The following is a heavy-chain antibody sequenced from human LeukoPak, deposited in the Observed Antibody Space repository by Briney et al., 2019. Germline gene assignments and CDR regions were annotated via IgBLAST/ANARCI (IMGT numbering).Heavy chain of an antibody. CDR1: GGSISSGGYY. D-gene: IGHD2-2*01. J-gene: IGHJ4*02. V-gene: IGHV4-61*02. Sequence: SETLSLTCTVSGGSISSGGYYWSWIRQPAGMGLEWIGRIYTSGSTNYNPSLKSRVTISVDTSKNQFSLKLSSVTAADTAVYYCARERIVVVPAAIQVFDYWGQGTLVTVSS. CDR3: ARERIVVVPAAIQVFDY. CDR2: IYTSGST.